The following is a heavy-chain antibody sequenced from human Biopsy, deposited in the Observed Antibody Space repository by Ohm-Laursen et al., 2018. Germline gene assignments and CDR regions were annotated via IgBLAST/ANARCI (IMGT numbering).Heavy chain of an antibody. Sequence: SLRLSCSASGFSFSTYGIYWVRQAPGKGLEWVAAIWYDGTNKYYAESVKGRLTISRDNSKDTLYLQINTLTLEDTASYYCARGLSSGWYGYFDVWGRGTLVTVSS. V-gene: IGHV3-33*07. D-gene: IGHD6-19*01. CDR1: GFSFSTYG. J-gene: IGHJ2*01. CDR2: IWYDGTNK. CDR3: ARGLSSGWYGYFDV.